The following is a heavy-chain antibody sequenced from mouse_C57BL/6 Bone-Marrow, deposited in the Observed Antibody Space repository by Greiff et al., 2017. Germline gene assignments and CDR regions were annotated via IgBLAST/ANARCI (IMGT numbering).Heavy chain of an antibody. CDR3: ARGYYGSVYYAMDY. J-gene: IGHJ4*01. D-gene: IGHD1-1*01. V-gene: IGHV1-19*01. CDR1: GYTFTDYY. CDR2: INPYNGGT. Sequence: VQLQQSGPVLVKPGASVQMSCKASGYTFTDYYMNWVKQSHGKSLEWIGVINPYNGGTSYNQKFKGKATLTVDKSSSTAYMELNSLTSEDSAVYYCARGYYGSVYYAMDYWGQGTSVTVSS.